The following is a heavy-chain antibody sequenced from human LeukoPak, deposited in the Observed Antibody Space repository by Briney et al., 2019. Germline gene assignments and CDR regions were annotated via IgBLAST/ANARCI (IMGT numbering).Heavy chain of an antibody. CDR2: SSWNSGSI. V-gene: IGHV3-9*03. J-gene: IGHJ4*02. CDR3: AKGSQSSAAAGMLGY. D-gene: IGHD6-13*01. CDR1: GFTFDDYA. Sequence: GRSLRLSCAASGFTFDDYAMHWVRQVPGKGLEWVSGSSWNSGSIGYADSVKGRFTISRDNAKNSLYLQMNSLRAEDMALYYCAKGSQSSAAAGMLGYWGQGTLVTVSS.